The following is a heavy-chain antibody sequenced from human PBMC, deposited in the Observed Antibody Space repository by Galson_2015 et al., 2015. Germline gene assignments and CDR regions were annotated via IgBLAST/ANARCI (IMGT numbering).Heavy chain of an antibody. D-gene: IGHD2-2*01. CDR2: TKQDGTET. J-gene: IGHJ4*02. Sequence: SLRLSCAASEFTFSAYWMAWVRQAPGRGLEWVASTKQDGTETFYVDSVKGRFAISRDNAKNSLYLQMNSLRAEDTAVYFCVREEASCYYYWGQGTLVTVSS. V-gene: IGHV3-7*04. CDR1: EFTFSAYW. CDR3: VREEASCYYY.